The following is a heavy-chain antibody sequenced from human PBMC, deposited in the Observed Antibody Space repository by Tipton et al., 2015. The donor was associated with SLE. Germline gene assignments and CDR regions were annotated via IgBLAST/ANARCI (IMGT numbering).Heavy chain of an antibody. Sequence: TLSLTCNVSGGSISSSSYYWGWIRQPPGKGLEWIGSIYFRGDTYHNPSLKSRVTLSVDSSKNQFSLNLKTLTAADTAVYYCAGALASFDYWGQGTLVTVSS. CDR2: IYFRGDT. CDR1: GGSISSSSYY. V-gene: IGHV4-39*07. J-gene: IGHJ4*02. CDR3: AGALASFDY. D-gene: IGHD1-1*01.